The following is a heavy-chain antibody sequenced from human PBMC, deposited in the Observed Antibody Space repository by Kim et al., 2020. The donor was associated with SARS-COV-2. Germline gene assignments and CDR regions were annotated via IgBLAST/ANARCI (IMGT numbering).Heavy chain of an antibody. J-gene: IGHJ4*02. Sequence: SETLSLTCTVSGGSISSYYWSWIRQPPGKGLEWIGYIYYSGSTNYNPSLKSRVTISVDTSKNQFSLKLSSVTAADTAVYYCARGGGWAIQLWSFDYWGQGTLVTVSS. D-gene: IGHD5-18*01. CDR3: ARGGGWAIQLWSFDY. CDR1: GGSISSYY. CDR2: IYYSGST. V-gene: IGHV4-59*01.